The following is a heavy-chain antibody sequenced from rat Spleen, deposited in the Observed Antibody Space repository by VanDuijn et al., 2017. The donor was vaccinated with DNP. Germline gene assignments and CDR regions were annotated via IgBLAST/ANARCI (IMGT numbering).Heavy chain of an antibody. CDR1: GFTFSNYG. CDR3: TTSTGISLYAMDA. J-gene: IGHJ4*01. Sequence: EVQLVESGGGLVRPGRSLKLSCTASGFTFSNYGMAWVRQAPKKGLEWVATISTSGGSTYYRDSVKGRFTISRDNAKSTLYLQMDSLRSEDTATYYCTTSTGISLYAMDAWGQGTSVTVSS. CDR2: ISTSGGST. V-gene: IGHV5-27*01. D-gene: IGHD1-9*01.